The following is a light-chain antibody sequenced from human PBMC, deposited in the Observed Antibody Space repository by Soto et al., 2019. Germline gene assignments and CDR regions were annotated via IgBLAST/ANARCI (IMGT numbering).Light chain of an antibody. J-gene: IGKJ1*01. V-gene: IGKV3-20*01. CDR3: QQYGSPWT. CDR1: QSVSSSY. CDR2: GAS. Sequence: IVLTQYPGTLSLSPGERATLSCRASQSVSSSYLAWYQQKPGQAPRLLIYGASSRATGIPDRFSGSGSGTDFTLTISRLEPEDFAVYYCQQYGSPWTFGQGTKV.